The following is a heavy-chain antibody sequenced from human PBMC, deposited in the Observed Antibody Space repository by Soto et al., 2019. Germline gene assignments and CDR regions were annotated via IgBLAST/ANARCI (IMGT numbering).Heavy chain of an antibody. CDR3: ARGKDSGYDYYYYGMDV. V-gene: IGHV5-10-1*01. D-gene: IGHD5-12*01. CDR2: IDPSDSYT. Sequence: GESLKISCKGSGYSFTSYWISWVRQMPGKGLEWMGRIDPSDSYTNYSPSFQGHVTISADKSISTAYLQWSSLKASDTAMYYCARGKDSGYDYYYYGMDVWGQGTTVTVSS. CDR1: GYSFTSYW. J-gene: IGHJ6*02.